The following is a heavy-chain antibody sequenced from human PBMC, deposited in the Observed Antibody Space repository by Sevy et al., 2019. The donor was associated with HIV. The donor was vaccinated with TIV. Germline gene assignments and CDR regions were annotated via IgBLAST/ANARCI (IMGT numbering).Heavy chain of an antibody. J-gene: IGHJ4*02. D-gene: IGHD3-22*01. Sequence: SGPTLVNPTQTLTLTCTFSGFSLSTSGVGVGWIRQPPGKALEWLALIYWNDDKRYSPSLKSRLTITKATSKNQVVLTMTNIDPGDTATYYCAHRQGYYYDSSGYFDYWGQGTLVTVSS. CDR1: GFSLSTSGVG. V-gene: IGHV2-5*01. CDR2: IYWNDDK. CDR3: AHRQGYYYDSSGYFDY.